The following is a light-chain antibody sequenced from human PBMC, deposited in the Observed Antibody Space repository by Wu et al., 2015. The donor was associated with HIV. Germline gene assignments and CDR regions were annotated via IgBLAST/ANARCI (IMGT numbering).Light chain of an antibody. Sequence: SIGDRVTITCRASQDIXTYLAWYQQIPGKAPRVLIYDASTLQTGVSSRFSGSGSGAVFTLTINGLQREDFAIYYCQQLNSFPLTFGRGTRLEIK. J-gene: IGKJ5*01. CDR3: QQLNSFPLT. CDR2: DAS. CDR1: QDIXTY. V-gene: IGKV1-9*01.